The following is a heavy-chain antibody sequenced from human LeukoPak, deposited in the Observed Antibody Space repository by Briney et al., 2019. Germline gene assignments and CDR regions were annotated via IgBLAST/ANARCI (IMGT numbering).Heavy chain of an antibody. V-gene: IGHV1-2*02. J-gene: IGHJ4*02. Sequence: VKVSCKASGYTLTGYYLHWVRQAPGQGLEWMGWINPNTGATHSAHKFQGRINITRDSSISTAYMDLSRLRSDDTAVYYCARDRVGSGWPRPYYFEVWGQGTRVTVSS. D-gene: IGHD6-19*01. CDR2: INPNTGAT. CDR1: GYTLTGYY. CDR3: ARDRVGSGWPRPYYFEV.